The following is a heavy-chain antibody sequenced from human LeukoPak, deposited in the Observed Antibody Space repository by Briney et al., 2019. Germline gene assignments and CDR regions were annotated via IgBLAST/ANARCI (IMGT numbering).Heavy chain of an antibody. CDR2: IYYSGST. D-gene: IGHD3-22*01. Sequence: PSETLSLTCTVSGGFISSYYWSWIRQPPGKGLKWIGYIYYSGSTNYNPSLKSRVTISVDTSKNQLSLKVTSVTAADTAVYYCARLLGSGSDYWGQGTLVTVSS. CDR1: GGFISSYY. V-gene: IGHV4-59*01. J-gene: IGHJ4*02. CDR3: ARLLGSGSDY.